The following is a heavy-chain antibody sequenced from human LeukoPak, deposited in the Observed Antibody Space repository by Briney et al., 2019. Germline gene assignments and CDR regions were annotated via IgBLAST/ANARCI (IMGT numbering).Heavy chain of an antibody. V-gene: IGHV1-2*02. D-gene: IGHD3-22*01. J-gene: IGHJ3*02. CDR3: ARHAYYDSSGPPTDRTFDI. CDR1: GYTFTGYY. Sequence: ASVKVSCKASGYTFTGYYLHWVRQAPGQGLEWMGWINPNSGGTNYAQKFQGRVTMTKDTSISTAYMELSRLRSDDAAVYYCARHAYYDSSGPPTDRTFDIWGQGTMVPVSS. CDR2: INPNSGGT.